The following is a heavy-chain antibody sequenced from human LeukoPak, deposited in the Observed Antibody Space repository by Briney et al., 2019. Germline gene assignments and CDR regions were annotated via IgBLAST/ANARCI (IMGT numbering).Heavy chain of an antibody. CDR3: ARGDSGYDHFYHMDV. D-gene: IGHD5-12*01. CDR2: INPNSGGT. J-gene: IGHJ6*03. Sequence: ASVKVSCKASGYTFTGNYMYWVRQAPGQGLEWMGWINPNSGGTNYAQKFQGRVTMTRDTSISTAYMELSRLIFDDTAVYYCARGDSGYDHFYHMDVWGKGTTVTISS. V-gene: IGHV1-2*02. CDR1: GYTFTGNY.